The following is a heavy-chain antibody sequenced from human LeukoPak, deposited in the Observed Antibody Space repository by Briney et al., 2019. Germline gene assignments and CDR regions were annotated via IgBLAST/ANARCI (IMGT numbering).Heavy chain of an antibody. D-gene: IGHD5-12*01. J-gene: IGHJ4*02. Sequence: SETLSLTCAVYGGSFSGYYGSWIRQPPGKGLEWIGEINHSGSTNYNPSLKSRVTISVDTSKNQFSLKLSSVTAADTAVYYCARGALYSGYDLASYYFDYWGQGTLVTVSS. V-gene: IGHV4-34*01. CDR1: GGSFSGYY. CDR2: INHSGST. CDR3: ARGALYSGYDLASYYFDY.